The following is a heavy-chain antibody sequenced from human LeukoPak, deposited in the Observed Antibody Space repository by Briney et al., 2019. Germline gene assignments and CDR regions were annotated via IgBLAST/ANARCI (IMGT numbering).Heavy chain of an antibody. J-gene: IGHJ4*02. CDR3: AKGKRYPDY. V-gene: IGHV3-7*03. D-gene: IGHD1-1*01. CDR2: LNLDGSDK. Sequence: PGGSLRLSCVVSGFTFSESWMSWVRQAPGKGLGWVGSLNLDGSDKYYVDSVKGRFTISRDNAKNSLYLQMDSLRVEDTAVYYCAKGKRYPDYWGQGTLVTVSS. CDR1: GFTFSESW.